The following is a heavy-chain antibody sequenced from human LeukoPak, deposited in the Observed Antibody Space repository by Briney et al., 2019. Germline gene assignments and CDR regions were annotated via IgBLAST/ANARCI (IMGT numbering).Heavy chain of an antibody. Sequence: ASVKVSCKASGYTFTGYYMHWVRQAPGQGLEWMGWINPNSGGANYAQKFQGRVTMTTDTSTSTAYMELRSLRSDDTAVYYCARATGYDFWSGYYSPDPNWFDPWGQGTLVTVSS. CDR2: INPNSGGA. CDR1: GYTFTGYY. D-gene: IGHD3-3*01. V-gene: IGHV1-2*02. CDR3: ARATGYDFWSGYYSPDPNWFDP. J-gene: IGHJ5*02.